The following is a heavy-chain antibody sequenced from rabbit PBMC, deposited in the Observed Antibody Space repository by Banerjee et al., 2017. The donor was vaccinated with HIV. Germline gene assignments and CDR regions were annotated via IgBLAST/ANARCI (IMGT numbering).Heavy chain of an antibody. Sequence: QSLEESGGDLVKPGASLTLTCTGSGFSFSSSYYMCWVRQAPGKGLEWIACIYAGSSGSTYYASWAIGRFTISKTSSTTVTLQLNSLTAADTATYLCARGFGDNYQQYFNLWGPGTLVTVS. CDR1: GFSFSSSYY. J-gene: IGHJ4*01. V-gene: IGHV1S40*01. CDR3: ARGFGDNYQQYFNL. CDR2: IYAGSSGST. D-gene: IGHD5-1*01.